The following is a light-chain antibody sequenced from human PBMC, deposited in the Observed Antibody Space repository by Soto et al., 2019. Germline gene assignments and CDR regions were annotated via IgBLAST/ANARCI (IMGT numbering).Light chain of an antibody. CDR3: QQYKVYPYT. Sequence: DIQMTQSPSTLSASIGDRVTITCRARQSINGRLAWYQQKPGRPPKLLIYDVSFLESGVPSRFSVSGSVTDFNLTISSLRPDDFATFYCQQYKVYPYTFGQGTRLDIQ. CDR2: DVS. V-gene: IGKV1-5*01. J-gene: IGKJ2*01. CDR1: QSINGR.